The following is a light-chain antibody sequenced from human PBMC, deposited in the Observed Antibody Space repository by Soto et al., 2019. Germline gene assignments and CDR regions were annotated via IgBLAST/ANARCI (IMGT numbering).Light chain of an antibody. CDR3: QQYDSWPLT. Sequence: EIVMTQSPGTLSVSTEDGATLSCRASQSVDRNLAWYQQKPGQAPRLLIYGASTRPTGIPDRFSGSGSGTEFSLTISSLQSEDFAVYYCQQYDSWPLTFGGGTKVEIK. J-gene: IGKJ4*01. CDR1: QSVDRN. V-gene: IGKV3D-15*01. CDR2: GAS.